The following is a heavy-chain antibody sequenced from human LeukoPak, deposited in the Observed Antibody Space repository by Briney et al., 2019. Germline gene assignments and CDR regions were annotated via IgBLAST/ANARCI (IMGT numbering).Heavy chain of an antibody. CDR2: INPSGGST. D-gene: IGHD3-9*01. Sequence: GASVTVSCKASGYTFTSYYMHWVRQAPGQGLEWMGIINPSGGSTSYAQKFQGRVTMTRDTSTSTVYMELSSLRSEDTAVYYCARGGLRYFDWSTLRDPPRIDYWGQGTLVIVSS. CDR3: ARGGLRYFDWSTLRDPPRIDY. V-gene: IGHV1-46*01. J-gene: IGHJ4*02. CDR1: GYTFTSYY.